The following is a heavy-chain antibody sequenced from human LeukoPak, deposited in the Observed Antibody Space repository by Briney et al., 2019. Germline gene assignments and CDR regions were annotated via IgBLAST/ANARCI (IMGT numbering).Heavy chain of an antibody. V-gene: IGHV3-21*01. CDR1: GFTFSSYS. D-gene: IGHD1-14*01. CDR2: ISSSSSYI. Sequence: GGSLRLSCAASGFTFSSYSMNWVRQAPGKGLEWVSSISSSSSYIYYADSVKGRFTISRDNAKNSLYLQMNSLRAEDTAVYYCASGPQPEGLDPWGQGTLVTVSS. CDR3: ASGPQPEGLDP. J-gene: IGHJ5*02.